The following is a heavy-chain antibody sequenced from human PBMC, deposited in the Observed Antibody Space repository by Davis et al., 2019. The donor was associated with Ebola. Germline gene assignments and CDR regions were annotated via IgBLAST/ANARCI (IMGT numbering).Heavy chain of an antibody. CDR1: GFTFSAHS. CDR3: ARGTHYAHDY. CDR2: ITSGNSM. D-gene: IGHD2-2*01. Sequence: PGGSLRLSCAASGFTFSAHSMNWVRQAPGKGLEWVSSITSGNSMTYADSLKGRFTISRDSARNSVYLQLNSLTPEDTVVYYCARGTHYAHDYWGQGTLVTVSS. V-gene: IGHV3-69-1*01. J-gene: IGHJ4*02.